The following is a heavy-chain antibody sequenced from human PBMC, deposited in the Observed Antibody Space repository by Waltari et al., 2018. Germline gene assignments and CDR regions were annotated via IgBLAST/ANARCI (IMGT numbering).Heavy chain of an antibody. J-gene: IGHJ4*02. V-gene: IGHV5-10-1*03. Sequence: EVQLVQSGPEVTKPGASLRISGKGSGYSFPSYWISWVRQMPGKGLEWMGKIDPSDSYTNYSPSFQGHVTISADKSISTAYLQCSSLKASDTAIYYCARRKDYGGNLFDYWGQGTLVTVSS. CDR1: GYSFPSYW. D-gene: IGHD4-17*01. CDR2: IDPSDSYT. CDR3: ARRKDYGGNLFDY.